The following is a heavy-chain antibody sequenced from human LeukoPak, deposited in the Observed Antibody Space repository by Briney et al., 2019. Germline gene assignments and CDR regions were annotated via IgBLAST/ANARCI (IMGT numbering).Heavy chain of an antibody. Sequence: ETLSLTCTVSGGSISSSSYYWGWIRQPPGKGLEWIGSIYYSGSTYYNPSLKSRVTISVDTSKNQFSLKLSSVTAADTAVYYCARLRKGGTTRNAYFDYWGQGTLVTVSS. D-gene: IGHD1-1*01. CDR3: ARLRKGGTTRNAYFDY. CDR2: IYYSGST. CDR1: GGSISSSSYY. V-gene: IGHV4-39*01. J-gene: IGHJ4*02.